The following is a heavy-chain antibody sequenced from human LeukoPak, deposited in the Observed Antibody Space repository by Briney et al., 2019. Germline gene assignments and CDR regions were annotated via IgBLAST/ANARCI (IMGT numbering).Heavy chain of an antibody. CDR3: ARDRPDYYDSSGYRLAY. D-gene: IGHD3-22*01. Sequence: GASVKVSCKASGGTFSSYAISWVRQAPGQGLEWMGRIIPIFGTANYAQKFQGRVTITTDESTSTAYMEVSSLRSEDTAVYYCARDRPDYYDSSGYRLAYWGQGTLVTVSS. J-gene: IGHJ4*02. CDR2: IIPIFGTA. CDR1: GGTFSSYA. V-gene: IGHV1-69*05.